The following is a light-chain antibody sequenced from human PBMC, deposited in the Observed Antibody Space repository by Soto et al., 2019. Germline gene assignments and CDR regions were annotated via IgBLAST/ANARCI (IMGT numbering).Light chain of an antibody. J-gene: IGKJ1*01. Sequence: DIQMTQSPSTLSGSVGDRVTITCRASQGISRYLAWYQQKPGKAPKLLIDAASTLQSGVPSRFSGSGSGTDFALTISSLQPEDFATYSCQQLNSYPWTFGQGTKV. CDR3: QQLNSYPWT. V-gene: IGKV1-9*01. CDR1: QGISRY. CDR2: AAS.